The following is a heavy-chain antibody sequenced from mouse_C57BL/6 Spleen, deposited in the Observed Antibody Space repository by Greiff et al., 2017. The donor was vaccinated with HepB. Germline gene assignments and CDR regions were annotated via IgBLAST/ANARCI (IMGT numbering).Heavy chain of an antibody. J-gene: IGHJ2*01. D-gene: IGHD2-5*01. Sequence: EVQRVESGGGLVKPGGSLKLSCAASGFTFSDYGMHWVRQAPEKGLEWVAYISSGSSTIYYADTVKCRFTISRDNAKNTLFLQMTSLRSEDTAMYYCARHLYSNYGVDYWGQGTTLTVSS. CDR3: ARHLYSNYGVDY. V-gene: IGHV5-17*01. CDR2: ISSGSSTI. CDR1: GFTFSDYG.